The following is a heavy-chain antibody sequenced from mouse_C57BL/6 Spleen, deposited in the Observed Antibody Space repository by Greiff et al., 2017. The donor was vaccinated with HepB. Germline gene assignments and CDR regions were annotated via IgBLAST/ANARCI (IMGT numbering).Heavy chain of an antibody. V-gene: IGHV1-42*01. CDR2: INPSTGGT. CDR1: GYSFTGYY. Sequence: EVQLQQSGPELVKPGASVKMSCKASGYSFTGYYMNWVKQSPEKSLEWIGEINPSTGGTTYNQKFKAKATLTVDKSSSTAYMQLKSLTSEDSAVYYCAREGTTVDWYFDVWGTGTTVTVSS. CDR3: AREGTTVDWYFDV. J-gene: IGHJ1*03. D-gene: IGHD1-1*01.